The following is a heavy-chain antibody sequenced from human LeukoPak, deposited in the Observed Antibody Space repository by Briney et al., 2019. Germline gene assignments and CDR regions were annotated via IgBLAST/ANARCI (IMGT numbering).Heavy chain of an antibody. CDR1: GFSFTGSV. CDR3: ATHTSRWYDHDAFDI. D-gene: IGHD6-19*01. CDR2: IVVGSGNT. J-gene: IGHJ3*02. Sequence: SVKVSCKASGFSFTGSVIQWVRQARGQRLEWIGWIVVGSGNTNYAQKFQERGTITRDRATSKAYMELSSLRSEDTALYYCATHTSRWYDHDAFDIWGQGTMVTVSS. V-gene: IGHV1-58*02.